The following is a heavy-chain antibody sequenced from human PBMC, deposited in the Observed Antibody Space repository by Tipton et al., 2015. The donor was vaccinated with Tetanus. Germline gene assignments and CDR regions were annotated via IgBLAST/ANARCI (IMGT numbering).Heavy chain of an antibody. D-gene: IGHD3-10*01. CDR3: ARDPYYNGGGYFDY. CDR1: GGSLSSGTVY. V-gene: IGHV4-61*01. J-gene: IGHJ4*02. Sequence: LRLSCTVSGGSLSSGTVYWDWIRQRPGKGLEWIGYMFYGGSPKYNPSLKSRVTILVDKSKNQLSLKLRSVTAADTAVYFCARDPYYNGGGYFDYWGQGTLVTVSS. CDR2: MFYGGSP.